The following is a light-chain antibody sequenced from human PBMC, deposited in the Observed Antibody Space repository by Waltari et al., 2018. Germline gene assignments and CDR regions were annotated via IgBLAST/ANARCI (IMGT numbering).Light chain of an antibody. J-gene: IGKJ1*01. CDR1: QSVLYPTKNKNY. Sequence: DIVMTQSPDSLAVSLGEMATINCKSSQSVLYPTKNKNYLAWYQQKPGQPQWLIIYWASTRESGVPDRFSGSGSGTDFTLTISSLQAEDVALYYCHQYYRTPQTFGQGTKVEIK. V-gene: IGKV4-1*01. CDR3: HQYYRTPQT. CDR2: WAS.